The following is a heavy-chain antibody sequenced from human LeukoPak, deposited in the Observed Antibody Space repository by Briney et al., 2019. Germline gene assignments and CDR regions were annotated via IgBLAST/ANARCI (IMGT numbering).Heavy chain of an antibody. CDR1: GGSISSSSYY. CDR2: IYHSGST. D-gene: IGHD4-17*01. J-gene: IGHJ3*02. V-gene: IGHV4-39*07. Sequence: SETLSLTCTVSGGSISSSSYYWGWIRQPPGKGLEWIGSIYHSGSTYYNPSLKSRVTISVDTSKNQFSLKLSSLTAADTAVYYCARDVTTNAFDIWGQGTMVTVSS. CDR3: ARDVTTNAFDI.